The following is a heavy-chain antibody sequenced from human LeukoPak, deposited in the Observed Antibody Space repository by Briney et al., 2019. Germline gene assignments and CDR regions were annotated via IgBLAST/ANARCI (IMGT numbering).Heavy chain of an antibody. CDR2: INHSGST. CDR1: GGFFRGYY. V-gene: IGHV4-34*01. J-gene: IGHJ5*02. Sequence: PSEAPSLTCGVLGGFFRGYYWGWIPQPPGKGVGGVGGINHSGSTNYNPSLKSRVTISVDTSKNQFSLKLSSVTAADTAVYYCARGGYYGSGNDFRFDPWGQGTLVTVSS. CDR3: ARGGYYGSGNDFRFDP. D-gene: IGHD3-10*01.